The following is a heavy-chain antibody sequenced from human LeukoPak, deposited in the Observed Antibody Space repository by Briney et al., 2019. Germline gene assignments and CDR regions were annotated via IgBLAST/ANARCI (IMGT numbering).Heavy chain of an antibody. CDR1: GYTFTGYY. D-gene: IGHD5-12*01. J-gene: IGHJ4*02. CDR3: ARGDSDGYSGSEGGFDY. Sequence: ASVKVSCKASGYTFTGYYMHWVRQAPGQGLEWMGWINPNSGGTNYAQKFQGRVTMTRDTSISTAYMELSRLRSDDTAVYYCARGDSDGYSGSEGGFDYWGQGTLVTVSS. CDR2: INPNSGGT. V-gene: IGHV1-2*02.